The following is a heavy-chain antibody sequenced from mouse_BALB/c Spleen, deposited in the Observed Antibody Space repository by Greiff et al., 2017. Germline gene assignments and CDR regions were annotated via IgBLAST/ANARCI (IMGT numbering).Heavy chain of an antibody. D-gene: IGHD2-3*01. J-gene: IGHJ4*01. Sequence: VKLVESGPGLVAPSQSLSITCTVSGFSLTGYGVNWVRQPPGKGLEWLGMIWGDGSTDYNSALKSRLSISKDNSKSQVFLKMNSLQTDDTARYYCARERRDGYYAMDYWGQGTSVTVSS. CDR3: ARERRDGYYAMDY. CDR1: GFSLTGYG. V-gene: IGHV2-6-7*01. CDR2: IWGDGST.